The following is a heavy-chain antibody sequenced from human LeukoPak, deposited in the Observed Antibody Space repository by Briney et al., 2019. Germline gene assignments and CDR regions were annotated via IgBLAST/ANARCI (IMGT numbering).Heavy chain of an antibody. D-gene: IGHD1-26*01. CDR2: ISEDGGST. Sequence: GGSLRLSCAASGFTFDDYAMHWVRQVPGKGLEWVSLISEDGGSTYYADSVKGRFTISRDNSKNSLYLQMNSLGTEDTALYYCAKDPTHAGSYDGYFDFWGQGTLVTVSS. CDR3: AKDPTHAGSYDGYFDF. J-gene: IGHJ4*02. V-gene: IGHV3-43*02. CDR1: GFTFDDYA.